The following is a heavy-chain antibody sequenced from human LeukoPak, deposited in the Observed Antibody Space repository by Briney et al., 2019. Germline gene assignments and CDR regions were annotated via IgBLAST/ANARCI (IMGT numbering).Heavy chain of an antibody. D-gene: IGHD1-26*01. CDR2: IWYDGSNK. J-gene: IGHJ4*02. V-gene: IGHV3-33*06. CDR3: AKTSGSYWSIDN. CDR1: GFTFSSYG. Sequence: GRSLRLSCAASGFTFSSYGMHWVRQAPGKGPEWVAVIWYDGSNKYYADSVKGRFTISRDNSNNTLYLQMNSLRAEDTAVYYCAKTSGSYWSIDNWGQGTLVTVSS.